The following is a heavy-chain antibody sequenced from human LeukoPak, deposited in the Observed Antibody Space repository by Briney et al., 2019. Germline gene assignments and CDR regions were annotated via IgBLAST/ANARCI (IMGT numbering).Heavy chain of an antibody. CDR3: ARAQTTAEGYWFDP. D-gene: IGHD1-14*01. CDR1: GGTFSDYA. J-gene: IGHJ5*02. Sequence: SVKVSCKASGGTFSDYALNWVRQPPGQGLEWMGGIIPIFGTANYAQKFQGRVTITADKSTSTAYMELSSLRSEDTAVYYCARAQTTAEGYWFDPWGQGTLVTVSS. V-gene: IGHV1-69*06. CDR2: IIPIFGTA.